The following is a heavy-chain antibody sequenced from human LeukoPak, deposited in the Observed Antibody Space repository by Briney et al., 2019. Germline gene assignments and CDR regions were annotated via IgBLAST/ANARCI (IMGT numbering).Heavy chain of an antibody. V-gene: IGHV4-59*01. D-gene: IGHD5-12*01. Sequence: SETLSLTCTVSGGSISSYYWSWIRQPPGKGLEWIGYIYYTGSTNYNPSLKSRVTISVDTSKNQLSLKLSSVTAADTAVYYCARTHPGGYSEYWGQGTLVTVSS. J-gene: IGHJ4*02. CDR1: GGSISSYY. CDR3: ARTHPGGYSEY. CDR2: IYYTGST.